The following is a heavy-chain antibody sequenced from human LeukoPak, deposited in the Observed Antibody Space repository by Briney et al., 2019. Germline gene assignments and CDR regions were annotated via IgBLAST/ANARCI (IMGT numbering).Heavy chain of an antibody. V-gene: IGHV3-23*01. D-gene: IGHD2-2*02. CDR3: AKARSGSSSSCYNY. J-gene: IGHJ4*02. CDR1: GFIFHNHA. Sequence: PGGSLRLSCAASGFIFHNHALSWVRQAPGKGLEWVSSISGSGGSSYHADSVKGRFTISRDNSKNTLYLQMNSLRAEDTAVYYCAKARSGSSSSCYNYWGQGTLVTVSS. CDR2: ISGSGGSS.